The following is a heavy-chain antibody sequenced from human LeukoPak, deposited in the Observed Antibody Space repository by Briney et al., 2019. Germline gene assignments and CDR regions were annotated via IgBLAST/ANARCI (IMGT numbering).Heavy chain of an antibody. D-gene: IGHD4-17*01. CDR2: INAGNGNT. V-gene: IGHV1-3*01. CDR3: ARDVSGDYVAVTLTYYGMDV. J-gene: IGHJ6*02. CDR1: GYTFTSYA. Sequence: GASVKVSCKASGYTFTSYAMHWVRQAPGQRLEWMGWINAGNGNTKYSQKFQGRVTITRDTSASTAYMELSSLRSEDTAVYYCARDVSGDYVAVTLTYYGMDVWGQGTTVTVSS.